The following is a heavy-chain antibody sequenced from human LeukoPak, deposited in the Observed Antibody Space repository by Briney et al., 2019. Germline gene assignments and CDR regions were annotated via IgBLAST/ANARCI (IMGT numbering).Heavy chain of an antibody. Sequence: PGGSLRLSCAASGFTFSNAWMSWVRQAPGEGLKWVGHIKSKTDGGATDYAAPVKGRFTISRDDSKNTLYLQMNSLKTEDTAVYYCTTGVVITGQGDGYWGQGILVTVSS. CDR2: IKSKTDGGAT. CDR3: TTGVVITGQGDGY. J-gene: IGHJ4*02. CDR1: GFTFSNAW. V-gene: IGHV3-15*01. D-gene: IGHD3-22*01.